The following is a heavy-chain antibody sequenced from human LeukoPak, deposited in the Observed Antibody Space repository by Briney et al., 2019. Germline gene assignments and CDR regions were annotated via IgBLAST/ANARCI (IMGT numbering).Heavy chain of an antibody. CDR2: ISSRSSNK. D-gene: IGHD6-19*01. CDR1: GFTFSNYY. Sequence: GGSLRLSCAASGFTFSNYYMSWIRQAPGKGLVWVSYISSRSSNKEYADSVKGRFTISRDNSKNSLFLQMDSLRAEDTAVYYCARDNSGYSSYFDSWGQGTLVTVSS. J-gene: IGHJ4*02. V-gene: IGHV3-11*04. CDR3: ARDNSGYSSYFDS.